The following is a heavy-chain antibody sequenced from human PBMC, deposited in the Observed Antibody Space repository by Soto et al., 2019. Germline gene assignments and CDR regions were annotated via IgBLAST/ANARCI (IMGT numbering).Heavy chain of an antibody. J-gene: IGHJ6*02. CDR2: IIPIFGTA. V-gene: IGHV1-69*13. D-gene: IGHD2-2*02. CDR3: ARGRREYCSSTSCYRAYYYYGMDV. Sequence: SVKVSCKASGGTFSSYAISWVRQAPGQGLEWMGGIIPIFGTANYAQKFQGRVTITANESTSTAYMELSSLRSEDTAVYYCARGRREYCSSTSCYRAYYYYGMDVWGQGTTVTVSS. CDR1: GGTFSSYA.